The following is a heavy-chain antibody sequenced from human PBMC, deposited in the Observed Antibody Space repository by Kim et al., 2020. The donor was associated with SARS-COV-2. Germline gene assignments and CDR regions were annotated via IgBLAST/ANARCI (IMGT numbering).Heavy chain of an antibody. J-gene: IGHJ4*02. D-gene: IGHD3-10*02. Sequence: SETLSLTCTMYGGNYYWSWIRQPPGKGLEWIGHIHRGGTTNYNPSLMSRVSISIDTSKNHFSLKVNSVTAADTAVYYCARGDGFHVHWGQGTLVTVSS. CDR2: IHRGGTT. CDR3: ARGDGFHVH. V-gene: IGHV4-59*01. CDR1: GGNYY.